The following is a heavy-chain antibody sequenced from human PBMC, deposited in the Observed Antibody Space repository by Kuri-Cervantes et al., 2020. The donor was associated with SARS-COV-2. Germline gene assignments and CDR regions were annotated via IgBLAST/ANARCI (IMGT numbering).Heavy chain of an antibody. Sequence: SETLSLTCTVSGDSITTSPYYWAWVRQPPGKVLEWIGSFYSGGTTYYDPSLKSRVTISVDTSKNQFSLNLTSVTAADTAVYYCASRPGGRSAYCGATSCWGWFDPWGQGTLVTVSS. CDR3: ASRPGGRSAYCGATSCWGWFDP. J-gene: IGHJ5*02. D-gene: IGHD2-21*01. CDR2: FYSGGTT. V-gene: IGHV4-39*01. CDR1: GDSITTSPYY.